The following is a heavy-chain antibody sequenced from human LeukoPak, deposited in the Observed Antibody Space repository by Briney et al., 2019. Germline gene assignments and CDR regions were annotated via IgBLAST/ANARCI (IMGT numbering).Heavy chain of an antibody. CDR1: GGSISSGGYS. CDR2: IYHSGST. D-gene: IGHD5-24*01. CDR3: ARGRPGRDGYNYFDY. J-gene: IGHJ4*02. Sequence: DPSETLSLTCAVSGGSISSGGYSWSWIRQPPGKGLEWIGYIYHSGSTYYNPSLKSRVTISVDRSKNQFSLKLSSVTAADTAVYYCARGRPGRDGYNYFDYWGQGTLVTVSS. V-gene: IGHV4-30-2*01.